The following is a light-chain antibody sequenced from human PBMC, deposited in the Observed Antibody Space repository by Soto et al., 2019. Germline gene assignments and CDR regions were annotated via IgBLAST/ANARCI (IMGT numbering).Light chain of an antibody. CDR1: QSVSSY. Sequence: DTFLTQSPATLSLSPGEGATLSCRASQSVSSYLIWYQHKPGQAPRLLIYDASNRATGIPARFSGSGSGTDFTLTISSLEPEDFALYYCQQRSNWPPTFGQGTRLEIK. J-gene: IGKJ5*01. CDR3: QQRSNWPPT. V-gene: IGKV3-11*01. CDR2: DAS.